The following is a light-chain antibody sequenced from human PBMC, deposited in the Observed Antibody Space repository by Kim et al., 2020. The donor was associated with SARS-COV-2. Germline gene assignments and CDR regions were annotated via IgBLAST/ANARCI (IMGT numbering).Light chain of an antibody. Sequence: SYELTQPPSVSVTPGQTASITCSGDNLGDKYACWYQRKPGQSPLLVIYQDSRRPSGIPERFSGSNSGNTATLTISGTQVTDEADYYCQAWDSSTLVFGGGTQLTVL. CDR1: NLGDKY. V-gene: IGLV3-1*01. J-gene: IGLJ2*01. CDR3: QAWDSSTLV. CDR2: QDS.